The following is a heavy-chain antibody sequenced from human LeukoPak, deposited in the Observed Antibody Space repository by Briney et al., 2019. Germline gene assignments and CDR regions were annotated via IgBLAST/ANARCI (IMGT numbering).Heavy chain of an antibody. J-gene: IGHJ5*02. Sequence: SETLSLTCTVSGGSISSSSHYWGWIRQPPGKGLEWIGSIYYSGSTYYNPSLKSRVTISVDTSKNQFSLKLSSVTAADTAVYYCARRVWWFDPWGQGTLVTVSS. D-gene: IGHD2-21*01. V-gene: IGHV4-39*01. CDR3: ARRVWWFDP. CDR1: GGSISSSSHY. CDR2: IYYSGST.